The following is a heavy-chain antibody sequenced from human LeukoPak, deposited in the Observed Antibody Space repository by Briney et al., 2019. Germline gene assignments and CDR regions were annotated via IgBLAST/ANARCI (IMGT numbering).Heavy chain of an antibody. V-gene: IGHV3-21*01. D-gene: IGHD6-19*01. CDR1: GFTFSSYS. Sequence: GGSLRLSCAASGFTFSSYSMNWVRQAPGKGLEWVSSISSSSSYIYYADSVKGRFTISRDNAKNSLYLQMNSLRAEDTAVYYCARDRIAVAGTHDYWGQGTLVTVSS. CDR2: ISSSSSYI. J-gene: IGHJ4*02. CDR3: ARDRIAVAGTHDY.